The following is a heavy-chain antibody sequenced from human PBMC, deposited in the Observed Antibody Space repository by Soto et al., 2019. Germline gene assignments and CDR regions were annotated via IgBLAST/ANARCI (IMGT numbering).Heavy chain of an antibody. CDR1: GGSISSYD. CDR2: IYYSGST. CDR3: ATWGIAARTPVDY. Sequence: SETLSLTCTVSGGSISSYDWSWIRQPPGKGLEWIGYIYYSGSTNYNPSLKSRVTMTRDTSTSTVYMELSSLRSEDTAVYYCATWGIAARTPVDYWGQGTLVTVSS. D-gene: IGHD6-6*01. V-gene: IGHV4-59*03. J-gene: IGHJ4*02.